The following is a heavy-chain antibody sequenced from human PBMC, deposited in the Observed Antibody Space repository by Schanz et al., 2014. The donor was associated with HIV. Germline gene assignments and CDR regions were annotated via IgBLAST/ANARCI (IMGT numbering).Heavy chain of an antibody. D-gene: IGHD3-3*02. V-gene: IGHV1-69*01. J-gene: IGHJ6*02. CDR3: ARAAFSSEYYYGMDV. CDR2: MIPSFRLR. CDR1: GGTFSSYA. Sequence: QVHLVQSGAEVKKPGSSVKVSCKASGGTFSSYAISWVRQAPGQGLEWMGGMIPSFRLRTYAQKFQGRVTIAADESTSTAYMELSSLRSADTAVYFCARAAFSSEYYYGMDVWGQGTTVTVSS.